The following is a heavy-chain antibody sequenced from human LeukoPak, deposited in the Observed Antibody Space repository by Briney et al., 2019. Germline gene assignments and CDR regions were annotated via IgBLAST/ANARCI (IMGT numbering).Heavy chain of an antibody. D-gene: IGHD3-10*01. CDR2: INPNSGGT. Sequence: GASVKVSCTASGYTFTGYYMHWVRQAPGQGLEWMGWINPNSGGTNYAQKSQGRVTMTRDTSISTAYMELSRLRSDDTAVYYCARGYGSGSYYAYYYYYMDVWGKGTTVTVSS. J-gene: IGHJ6*03. V-gene: IGHV1-2*02. CDR1: GYTFTGYY. CDR3: ARGYGSGSYYAYYYYYMDV.